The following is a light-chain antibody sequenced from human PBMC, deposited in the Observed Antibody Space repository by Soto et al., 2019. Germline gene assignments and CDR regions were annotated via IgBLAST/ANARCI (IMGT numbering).Light chain of an antibody. CDR1: SRDVGGYNF. Sequence: QSVLTQPASVSGSPGQSISISCTGTSRDVGGYNFVSWYQQHPGKAPKLMIYEVSNRPSGVSNRLSGSKSGNTASVTISGLQAEDEADYYCSSYTSTNTQVFGTGTKVTVL. CDR2: EVS. V-gene: IGLV2-14*01. J-gene: IGLJ1*01. CDR3: SSYTSTNTQV.